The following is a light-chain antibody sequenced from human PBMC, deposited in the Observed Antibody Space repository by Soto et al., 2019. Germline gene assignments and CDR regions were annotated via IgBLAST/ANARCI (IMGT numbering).Light chain of an antibody. CDR1: SGDVGNYNL. V-gene: IGLV2-14*02. CDR3: SSYTSSSTRV. J-gene: IGLJ1*01. Sequence: QSVLTQPASVSGSPGQSITISCSGVSGDVGNYNLVSWYQQYPGKAPALLIYEDDKRPSGVSNRFSGSKSGNTASLTISGLQAEDEADYYCSSYTSSSTRVFGTGTKLTVL. CDR2: EDD.